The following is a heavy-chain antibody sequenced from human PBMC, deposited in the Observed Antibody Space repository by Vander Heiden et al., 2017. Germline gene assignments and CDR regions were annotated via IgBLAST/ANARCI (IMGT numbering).Heavy chain of an antibody. CDR1: GFTFSNYW. J-gene: IGHJ6*02. CDR2: IKLDGSEQ. CDR3: ARGRVGGNPRSGMDV. D-gene: IGHD1-26*01. V-gene: IGHV3-7*01. Sequence: EVQLVESGGGLVQPGGSLRLSCAASGFTFSNYWMPWVRQAPGKELEWVANIKLDGSEQYYVDSVKGRFTISRDNAKNSLYLQMNSLGVEDTAVYYCARGRVGGNPRSGMDVWGQGTTVTVSS.